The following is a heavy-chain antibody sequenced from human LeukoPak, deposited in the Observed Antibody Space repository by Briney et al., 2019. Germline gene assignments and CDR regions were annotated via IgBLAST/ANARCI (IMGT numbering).Heavy chain of an antibody. Sequence: PSETLSLTCTVSGGSISSGGYYWSWIRQHPGKGLEWIGYIYYRGSTYYNPSLKSRVTISVDTSKNQFSLKLSSVTAADTAVYYCARETLEMAPYFDYWGQGTLVTVSS. D-gene: IGHD5-24*01. CDR1: GGSISSGGYY. V-gene: IGHV4-31*03. CDR2: IYYRGST. J-gene: IGHJ4*02. CDR3: ARETLEMAPYFDY.